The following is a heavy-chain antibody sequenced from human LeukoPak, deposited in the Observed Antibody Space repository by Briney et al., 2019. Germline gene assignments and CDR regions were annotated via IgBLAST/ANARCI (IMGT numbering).Heavy chain of an antibody. D-gene: IGHD3-22*01. J-gene: IGHJ4*02. CDR1: GGSISSGDYY. V-gene: IGHV4-30-4*01. CDR3: ARDSYYDPRFDY. Sequence: SETLSLTCTVSGGSISSGDYYWRWIRQPPGKGLEWIEYIYYSGSTFYNPSLKSRVTISVDTSKNQFSLKPTSVTAPDTAVYYCARDSYYDPRFDYWGQGILVTVSS. CDR2: IYYSGST.